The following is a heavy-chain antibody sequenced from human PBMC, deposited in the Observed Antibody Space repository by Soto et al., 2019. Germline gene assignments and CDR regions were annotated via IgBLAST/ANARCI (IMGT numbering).Heavy chain of an antibody. CDR2: IIPILGIA. CDR3: ASSRGERYYYYYYMDV. CDR1: GGTFSSYT. V-gene: IGHV1-69*02. D-gene: IGHD6-13*01. J-gene: IGHJ6*03. Sequence: GASVKVSCKASGGTFSSYTISWVRQAPGQGLEWMGRIIPILGIANYAQKFQGRVTITADKSTSTAYMELSSLRSEDTAVYYCASSRGERYYYYYYMDVWGKGTTVTVSS.